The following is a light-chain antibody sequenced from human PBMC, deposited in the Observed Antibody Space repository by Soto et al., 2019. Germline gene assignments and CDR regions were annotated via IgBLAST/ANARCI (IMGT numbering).Light chain of an antibody. Sequence: AIRMTQSPSSLSASTGDRVTITCRASQGISSYLAWYQQQPGKAPKLLIYAASTLQSGVPSRFSGSGSGTDFTLTISCLQSEDFATYYCQQYYSYPQYTFGQGTKLEIK. CDR1: QGISSY. V-gene: IGKV1-8*01. J-gene: IGKJ2*01. CDR3: QQYYSYPQYT. CDR2: AAS.